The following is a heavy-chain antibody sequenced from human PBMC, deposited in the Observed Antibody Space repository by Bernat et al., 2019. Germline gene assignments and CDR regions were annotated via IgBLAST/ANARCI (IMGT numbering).Heavy chain of an antibody. CDR1: GYSFTSYW. J-gene: IGHJ4*02. V-gene: IGHV5-51*01. CDR2: IYPGDSDT. Sequence: EVQLVQSGAEVKKPGESLKISCKGSGYSFTSYWIGWVRQMPGKGLEWMGIIYPGDSDTRYSPSFQGQVTISADKSISTPYMEWSSIKASDTAMYYCARQGARYGDYVEYWGQGTLVTVSS. CDR3: ARQGARYGDYVEY. D-gene: IGHD4-17*01.